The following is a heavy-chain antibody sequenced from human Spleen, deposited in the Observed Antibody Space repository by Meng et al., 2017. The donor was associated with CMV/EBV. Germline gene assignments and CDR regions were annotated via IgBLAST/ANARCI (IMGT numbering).Heavy chain of an antibody. CDR1: GFTFSASG. D-gene: IGHD4-17*01. CDR2: ISSSNNYI. CDR3: ARTPNLRSPDY. J-gene: IGHJ4*02. V-gene: IGHV3-21*01. Sequence: LSCSASGFTFSASGMNWVRQAPGKGLEWVSSISSSNNYIYYADSVKGRFTISRDNAKNSLYLQMDSLRAEDTAVYYCARTPNLRSPDYWGQGTLVTVSS.